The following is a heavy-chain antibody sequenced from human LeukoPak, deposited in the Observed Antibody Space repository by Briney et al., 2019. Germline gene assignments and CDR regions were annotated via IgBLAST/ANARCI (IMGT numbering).Heavy chain of an antibody. J-gene: IGHJ4*02. D-gene: IGHD2-15*01. Sequence: GESLKISCKGSGYSFTSYWIAWVRQMHGKGLEWMGIVYPGDSDTRYSPSFQGQVTISADKSISTAYLPWSSLKASDTAMYYCARHGLVRRYCTGGSCQGFDYWGQGTLVTVSS. V-gene: IGHV5-51*01. CDR3: ARHGLVRRYCTGGSCQGFDY. CDR2: VYPGDSDT. CDR1: GYSFTSYW.